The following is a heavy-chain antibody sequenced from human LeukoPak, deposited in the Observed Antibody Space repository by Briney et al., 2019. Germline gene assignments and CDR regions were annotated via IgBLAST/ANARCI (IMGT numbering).Heavy chain of an antibody. J-gene: IGHJ4*02. CDR2: ISGSGGST. CDR1: GFTFSSYA. V-gene: IGHV3-23*01. CDR3: AKDDRITIFGVVTANHFDY. D-gene: IGHD3-3*01. Sequence: GGSLRLSCAASGFTFSSYAMSWVRQAPGKGLEWVSAISGSGGSTYYADSVKGRFTISRDNSKNTLYLQMNSLRAEDTAVYYCAKDDRITIFGVVTANHFDYWDQGTLVTVSS.